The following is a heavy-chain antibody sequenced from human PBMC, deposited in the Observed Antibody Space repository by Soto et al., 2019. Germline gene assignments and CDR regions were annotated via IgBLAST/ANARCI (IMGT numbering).Heavy chain of an antibody. D-gene: IGHD5-12*01. CDR3: ARRAEMATTFQPFNAPDY. V-gene: IGHV3-11*03. CDR1: GFTFSDYY. Sequence: PGGSLRLSCAASGFTFSDYYMSWIRQAPGKGLEWVSYISSSSSYTNYADSVKGRFTISRDNAKNSLYLQMNSLRAEDTAVYYCARRAEMATTFQPFNAPDYWGQGTLVTVSS. CDR2: ISSSSSYT. J-gene: IGHJ4*02.